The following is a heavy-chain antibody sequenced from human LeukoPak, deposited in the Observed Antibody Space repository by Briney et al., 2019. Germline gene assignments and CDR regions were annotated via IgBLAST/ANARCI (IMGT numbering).Heavy chain of an antibody. D-gene: IGHD3-22*01. J-gene: IGHJ4*02. CDR3: ARVSPPIDYYDSSGYPLGFDY. V-gene: IGHV4-4*07. CDR2: IYTSGST. CDR1: GGSISSYY. Sequence: SETLSLTCTVSGGSISSYYWSWIRQPAGKGLEWIGRIYTSGSTNYNPSLKSRVTMSVDTSKNQFSLKLSSVTAADTAAYYCARVSPPIDYYDSSGYPLGFDYWGQGTLVTVSS.